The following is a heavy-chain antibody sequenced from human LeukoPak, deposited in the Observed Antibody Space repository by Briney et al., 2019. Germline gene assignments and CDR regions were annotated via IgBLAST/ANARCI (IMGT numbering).Heavy chain of an antibody. CDR1: GYTFTSYG. CDR3: ARGLPWGQNSLYGMDV. D-gene: IGHD7-27*01. J-gene: IGHJ6*02. CDR2: ISAYNGNT. Sequence: ASVKVSCKASGYTFTSYGVSWVRQAPGQGLEWMGWISAYNGNTDYAQKVQARVTMTRDTSTSTAYMELRSLRSDDTAVYYCARGLPWGQNSLYGMDVWGQGTTVTVSS. V-gene: IGHV1-18*01.